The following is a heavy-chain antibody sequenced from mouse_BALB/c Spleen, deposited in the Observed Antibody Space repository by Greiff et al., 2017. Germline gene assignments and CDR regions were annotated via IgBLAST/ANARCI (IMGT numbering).Heavy chain of an antibody. V-gene: IGHV5-15*02. CDR2: ISNLAYSI. Sequence: EVQLVESGGGLVQPGGSRKLSCAASGFTFSDYGMAWVRQAPGKGPEWVAFISNLAYSIYYADTVTGRFTISRENAKNTLYLEMSSLRSEDTAMYYCARVFPYGYAMDYWGQGTSVTVSS. CDR3: ARVFPYGYAMDY. D-gene: IGHD1-1*01. J-gene: IGHJ4*01. CDR1: GFTFSDYG.